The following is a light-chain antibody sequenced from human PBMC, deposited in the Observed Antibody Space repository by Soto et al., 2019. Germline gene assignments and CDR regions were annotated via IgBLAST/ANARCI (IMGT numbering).Light chain of an antibody. V-gene: IGKV1-39*01. CDR1: QSIATY. J-gene: IGKJ1*01. Sequence: DIQMTQSPSSLSASVGDRVTITCRASQSIATYLNWYQQKSGNAPNLLIYAASTLQSGVPSRFSGSGSGTDFTLTISRLEPEDFAVYYCQQYGSSPRTFGQGTKVEIK. CDR3: QQYGSSPRT. CDR2: AAS.